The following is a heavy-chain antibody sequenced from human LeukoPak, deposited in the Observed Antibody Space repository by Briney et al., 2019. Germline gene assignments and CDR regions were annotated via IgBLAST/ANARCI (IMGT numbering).Heavy chain of an antibody. CDR2: IYTSGST. J-gene: IGHJ3*02. CDR1: GGSLSSYY. D-gene: IGHD6-19*01. Sequence: SETLSLTCTVSGGSLSSYYWSWLRQPARQGLEWIGRIYTSGSTNYNPSLKSRVTMSVDTSKNQFSLKLSSVTAADTAVYYCARGSLAVAQPFAFDIWGQGTMVTVSS. V-gene: IGHV4-4*07. CDR3: ARGSLAVAQPFAFDI.